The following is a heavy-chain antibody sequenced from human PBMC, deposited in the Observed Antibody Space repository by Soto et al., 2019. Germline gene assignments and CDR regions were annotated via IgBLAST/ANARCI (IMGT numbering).Heavy chain of an antibody. V-gene: IGHV4-4*02. CDR2: IYHSGST. D-gene: IGHD2-8*01. Sequence: PSETLSLTCAVSGGSISSSNWWSWVRQPPGKGLEWIGEIYHSGSTNYNPSLKSRVTISVDKSKNQFSLKLSSVTAADTAVYYCARDLMVYAKTDYYYYGMDVWGQGTTVTVSS. CDR3: ARDLMVYAKTDYYYYGMDV. J-gene: IGHJ6*02. CDR1: GGSISSSNW.